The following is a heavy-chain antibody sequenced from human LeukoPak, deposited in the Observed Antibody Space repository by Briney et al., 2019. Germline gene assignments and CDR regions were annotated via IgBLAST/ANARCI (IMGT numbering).Heavy chain of an antibody. CDR2: IFYTGST. CDR3: ARRRYYDSTGYLD. V-gene: IGHV4-39*02. J-gene: IGHJ1*01. CDR1: GGFISSSSYY. D-gene: IGHD3-22*01. Sequence: PSETLSLTCTISGGFISSSSYYWGWIRQPPGKGLEWIGDIFYTGSTYYNASLKSQVSISIDTPNNHFSLKLSSVTAADTALYYCARRRYYDSTGYLDWGQGTLITVSS.